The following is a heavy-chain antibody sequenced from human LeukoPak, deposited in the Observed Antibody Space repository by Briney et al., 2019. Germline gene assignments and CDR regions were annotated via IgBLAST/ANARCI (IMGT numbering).Heavy chain of an antibody. CDR2: IDHNGIT. Sequence: XSETLSLTCAVYGGSFSGYYWSWIRQSPGKGLEWIGEIDHNGITHYNPSLKSRVAMSVHTTRKRFSLTLTSENAADTAVYYCARGGGGAKAFYYDYWGQGSLVTVSS. CDR3: ARGGGGAKAFYYDY. J-gene: IGHJ4*02. CDR1: GGSFSGYY. V-gene: IGHV4-34*01. D-gene: IGHD1-26*01.